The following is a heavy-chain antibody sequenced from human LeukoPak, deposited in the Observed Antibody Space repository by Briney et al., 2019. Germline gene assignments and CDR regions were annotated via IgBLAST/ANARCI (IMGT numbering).Heavy chain of an antibody. Sequence: GGSLRLSCAASGFTFSNAWMSWVRQAPGKGLEWVGRIKSKTDGGTTDYAAPMKGRFTISRDDSKNTLYLQMNSLKTEDTAVYYCTTDGSPLLWFGELLYPSFDYWGQGTLVTVSS. V-gene: IGHV3-15*01. J-gene: IGHJ4*02. D-gene: IGHD3-10*01. CDR3: TTDGSPLLWFGELLYPSFDY. CDR1: GFTFSNAW. CDR2: IKSKTDGGTT.